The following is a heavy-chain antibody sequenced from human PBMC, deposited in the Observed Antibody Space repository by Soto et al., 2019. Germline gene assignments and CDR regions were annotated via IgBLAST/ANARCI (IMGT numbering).Heavy chain of an antibody. CDR2: IYWDEDK. Sequence: QITLKESGPTLVRPTQTLTLTCSFSGFSLNTNGMGVVWIRQPPGKALEWLAFIYWDEDKRSRPSLKTRLTVTTDTPNNVVVLTLTSLDPLDTGTDYGAGWNYESGLDVWGQGTPVTVSS. CDR3: AGWNYESGLDV. D-gene: IGHD1-7*01. CDR1: GFSLNTNGMG. J-gene: IGHJ6*02. V-gene: IGHV2-5*02.